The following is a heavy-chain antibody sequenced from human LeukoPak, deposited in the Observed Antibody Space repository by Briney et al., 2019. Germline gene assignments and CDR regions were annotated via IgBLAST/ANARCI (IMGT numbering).Heavy chain of an antibody. V-gene: IGHV4-59*08. J-gene: IGHJ6*04. D-gene: IGHD6-13*01. CDR2: IYYSGST. CDR1: GGSISSYY. CDR3: ARRCLAAACVDV. Sequence: SETLSLTCTVSGGSISSYYWSWIRQPPGKGLEWIGYIYYSGSTNYNPSLKSRVTISVDTSKNQFSLKLSSVTAADTAVYYCARRCLAAACVDVWGKGTTVTVSS.